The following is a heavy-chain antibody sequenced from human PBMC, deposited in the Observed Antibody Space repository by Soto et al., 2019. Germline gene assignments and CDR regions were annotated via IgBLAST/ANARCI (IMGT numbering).Heavy chain of an antibody. J-gene: IGHJ4*02. D-gene: IGHD3-10*01. Sequence: EVQLLESGGGLVQPGGSLRLSCVASGFTFKNYDMRWVRQAPGKGLEWVSGMSGSGGVTYYADSVKGRFTISRDNSKNTLYLQMNSLRANDTAVYYCAKDRQFRSYYESAGHYNNWGQGTLVTVSS. CDR1: GFTFKNYD. CDR2: MSGSGGVT. CDR3: AKDRQFRSYYESAGHYNN. V-gene: IGHV3-23*01.